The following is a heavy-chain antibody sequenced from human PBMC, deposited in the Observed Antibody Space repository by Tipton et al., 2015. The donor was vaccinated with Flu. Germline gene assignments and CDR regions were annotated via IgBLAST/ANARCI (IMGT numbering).Heavy chain of an antibody. CDR3: ARDRVVGAAAGYYYSYYGMDV. Sequence: VQLVQSGGGLIQPGRSLRLSCVASGFTFSSYAMSWVRQVPGKGLEWVSVISGSGGSTYYADSVKGRFTISRDNSKTTLYLQMNSLRVEDTAVYYCARDRVVGAAAGYYYSYYGMDVWGQGTTVTVSS. J-gene: IGHJ6*02. V-gene: IGHV3-23*04. CDR2: ISGSGGST. CDR1: GFTFSSYA. D-gene: IGHD1-26*01.